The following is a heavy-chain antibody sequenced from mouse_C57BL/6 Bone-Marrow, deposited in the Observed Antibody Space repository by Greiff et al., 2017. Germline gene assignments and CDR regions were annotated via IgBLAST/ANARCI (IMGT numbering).Heavy chain of an antibody. V-gene: IGHV3-6*01. CDR1: GYSITSGYY. D-gene: IGHD2-3*01. CDR2: ISYDGSN. CDR3: ARRGYDGYYLAY. J-gene: IGHJ3*01. Sequence: VQLQQSGPGLVKPSQSLSLTCSVTGYSITSGYYWNWIRQFPGNKLEWMGYISYDGSNNYNPSLKNRISITRDTSKNQFFLKLNSVATEDTATYYCARRGYDGYYLAYWGQGTLVTVSA.